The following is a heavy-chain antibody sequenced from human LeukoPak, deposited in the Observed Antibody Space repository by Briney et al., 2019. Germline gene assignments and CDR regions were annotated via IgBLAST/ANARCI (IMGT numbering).Heavy chain of an antibody. V-gene: IGHV3-23*01. J-gene: IGHJ3*02. CDR3: AKDPSLYYDFWSGPIGDAFDI. CDR2: ISGSGGST. Sequence: PGESLRLSCAASGFTFSSYAMSWVRQAPGRGLEWVSAISGSGGSTYYADSVKGRFTISRDNSKNTLYLQMNSLRAEDTAVYYCAKDPSLYYDFWSGPIGDAFDIWGQGTMVTVSS. D-gene: IGHD3-3*01. CDR1: GFTFSSYA.